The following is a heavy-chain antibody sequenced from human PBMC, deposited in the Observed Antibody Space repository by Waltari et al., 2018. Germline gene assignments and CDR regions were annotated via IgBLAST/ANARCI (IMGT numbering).Heavy chain of an antibody. D-gene: IGHD6-13*01. Sequence: EVLLLESGGGLVQPGGSLRLSCAVSGFTFSSYAMSWVRQAPGKGLEWVSAISGSDDSTNDADSVKGRFTISRDNSKNTLYLQMNSLRVEDTAVYYCAKNRGSIWYSEAYFDYWGQGTLVTVAS. CDR1: GFTFSSYA. J-gene: IGHJ4*02. CDR3: AKNRGSIWYSEAYFDY. V-gene: IGHV3-23*01. CDR2: ISGSDDST.